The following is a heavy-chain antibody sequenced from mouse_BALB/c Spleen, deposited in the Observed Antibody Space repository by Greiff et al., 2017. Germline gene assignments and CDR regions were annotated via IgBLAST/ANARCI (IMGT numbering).Heavy chain of an antibody. V-gene: IGHV1-69*02. D-gene: IGHD2-1*01. J-gene: IGHJ4*01. CDR1: GYTFTSYW. Sequence: VQLQQPGAELVRPGASVKLSCKASGYTFTSYWINWVKQRPGQGLEWIGNIYPSDSYTNYNQKFKDKATLTVDKSSSTAYMQLSSPTSEDSAVYYCTRWGGNFAMDYWGQGTSVTVSS. CDR2: IYPSDSYT. CDR3: TRWGGNFAMDY.